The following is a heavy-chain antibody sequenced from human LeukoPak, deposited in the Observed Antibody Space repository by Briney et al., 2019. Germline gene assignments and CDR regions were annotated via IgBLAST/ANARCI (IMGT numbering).Heavy chain of an antibody. CDR3: ARTPLRGATFFTSYPNWFDT. CDR2: VYSSGST. CDR1: GGSISSGSYY. D-gene: IGHD3-10*01. J-gene: IGHJ5*02. V-gene: IGHV4-61*02. Sequence: SETLSLTCTASGGSISSGSYYWSWIRQPAGKGLEWIGRVYSSGSTDYNPSLKSRLSISVDTSKIQFSLRLGSVTVADTAVYYCARTPLRGATFFTSYPNWFDTWGQGTLVTVSS.